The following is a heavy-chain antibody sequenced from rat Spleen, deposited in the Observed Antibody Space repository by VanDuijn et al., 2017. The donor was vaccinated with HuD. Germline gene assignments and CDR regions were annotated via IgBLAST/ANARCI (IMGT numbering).Heavy chain of an antibody. CDR3: ARSTTGIPFNY. CDR1: GFTYSNYV. D-gene: IGHD1-9*01. J-gene: IGHJ2*01. Sequence: EVQLVESGGGLVQPGRSLKLSCTASGFTYSNYVMAWVSQAPTKGLEWVASITYEGTSTYYGDSVKGRFTISRDNAKSTLYLQVDSLRSEDTAIYYCARSTTGIPFNYWGQGVMVTVSS. CDR2: ITYEGTST. V-gene: IGHV5-22*01.